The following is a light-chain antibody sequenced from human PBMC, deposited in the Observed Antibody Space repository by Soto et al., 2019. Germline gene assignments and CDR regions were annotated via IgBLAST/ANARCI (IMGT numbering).Light chain of an antibody. CDR2: EVS. V-gene: IGLV2-14*01. CDR3: TSFTTTNIWV. Sequence: QSALTQPASVSGSPGQSITISCTGTSSDIGVYNYVSWYQQHPGKAPKLVICEVSNRPSGVSSRFSGSKSGNTASLTISVLRAEDEADYYCTSFTTTNIWVFGGGTKVTVL. CDR1: SSDIGVYNY. J-gene: IGLJ3*02.